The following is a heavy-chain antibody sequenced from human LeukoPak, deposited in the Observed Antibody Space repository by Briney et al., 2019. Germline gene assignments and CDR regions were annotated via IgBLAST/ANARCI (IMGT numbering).Heavy chain of an antibody. CDR3: ARGAGQDYCDSSGSILRGFDY. Sequence: GGSLRLSCAASGXTFSTYAMSWVRQAPGKGLEWVSGISGSGGSSYYADSVKGRFTISRDNSQNTLYLQMNSLRAEDTAVYYCARGAGQDYCDSSGSILRGFDYWGQGILVTVSS. D-gene: IGHD3-22*01. V-gene: IGHV3-23*01. J-gene: IGHJ4*02. CDR2: ISGSGGSS. CDR1: GXTFSTYA.